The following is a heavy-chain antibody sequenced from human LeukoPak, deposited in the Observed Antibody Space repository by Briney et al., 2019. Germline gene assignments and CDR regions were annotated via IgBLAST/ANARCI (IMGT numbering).Heavy chain of an antibody. Sequence: EASVKVSCKASGYTSTGYYMHWVRQAPGQGLEWMGWINPNSGGTNYAQKFQGRVTMTRDTSTSTVYMELSSLRSEDTAVYYCATIGYGGKGYYFDYWGQGTLVTVSS. V-gene: IGHV1-2*02. CDR2: INPNSGGT. CDR3: ATIGYGGKGYYFDY. CDR1: GYTSTGYY. J-gene: IGHJ4*02. D-gene: IGHD4-17*01.